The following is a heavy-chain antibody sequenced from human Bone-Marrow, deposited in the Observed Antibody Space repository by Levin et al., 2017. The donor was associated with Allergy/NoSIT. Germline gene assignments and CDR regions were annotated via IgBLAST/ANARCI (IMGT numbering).Heavy chain of an antibody. CDR1: GFTFSTYW. D-gene: IGHD3-22*01. CDR3: ARKKYYYDSSSMGWFDP. CDR2: INQDGSEN. J-gene: IGHJ5*02. Sequence: LSLTCAASGFTFSTYWMSWVRQAPGRGLEWVANINQDGSENYYVDSVKGRFTISRDNAKNSLYLEMSSLRVEDTAVYYCARKKYYYDSSSMGWFDPWGQGTLVTVSS. V-gene: IGHV3-7*01.